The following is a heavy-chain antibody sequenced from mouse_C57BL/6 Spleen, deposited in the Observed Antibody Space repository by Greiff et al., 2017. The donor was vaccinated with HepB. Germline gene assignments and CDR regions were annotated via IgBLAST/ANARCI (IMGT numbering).Heavy chain of an antibody. Sequence: EVQRVESGGGLVKPGGSLKLSCAASGFTFSSYTMSWVRQTPEKRLEWVATISGGGGNTYYPDSVKGRFTISRDNAKNTLYLQMSSLRSEDTALYYCARRPYFDYWGQGTTLTVSS. J-gene: IGHJ2*01. CDR2: ISGGGGNT. CDR1: GFTFSSYT. CDR3: ARRPYFDY. V-gene: IGHV5-9*01.